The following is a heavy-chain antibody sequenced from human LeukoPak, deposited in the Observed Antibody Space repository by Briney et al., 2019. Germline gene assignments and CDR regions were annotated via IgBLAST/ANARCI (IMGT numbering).Heavy chain of an antibody. D-gene: IGHD4-17*01. V-gene: IGHV1-8*03. CDR2: MNPNSGNT. Sequence: GASVKVSCKASGYTFTSYDINWVRQATGQGLEWMGWMNPNSGNTGYAQKFQGRVTITRNTSISTAYMELSSLRSEDTAVYYCARVPSHDYGEEFDYWGQGTLVTVSS. J-gene: IGHJ4*02. CDR1: GYTFTSYD. CDR3: ARVPSHDYGEEFDY.